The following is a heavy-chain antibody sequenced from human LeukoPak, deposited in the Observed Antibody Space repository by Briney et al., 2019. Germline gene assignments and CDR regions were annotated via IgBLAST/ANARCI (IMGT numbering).Heavy chain of an antibody. D-gene: IGHD1-26*01. Sequence: GGSLRLSCAASEFTSSPYGMTWVRQAPGKGLEWVSSLSGSGVSTYYADSVKGRFTISRDNSKNTLYLQMNSLRAEDTAVYYCAKEGRRGSYPSIWGQGTLVTVSS. CDR1: EFTSSPYG. V-gene: IGHV3-23*01. CDR3: AKEGRRGSYPSI. J-gene: IGHJ4*02. CDR2: LSGSGVST.